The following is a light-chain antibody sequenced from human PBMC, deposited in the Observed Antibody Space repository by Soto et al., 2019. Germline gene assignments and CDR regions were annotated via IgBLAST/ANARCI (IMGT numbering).Light chain of an antibody. V-gene: IGKV1-17*01. J-gene: IGKJ1*01. CDR1: QNIGSF. CDR3: LQHYRYPRT. Sequence: DIQMTQSPSSLSASVGDRVTITCRASQNIGSFLNWYQQKPGEAPRLLVYSAFRIQSGVPSRFSGSGSGTEFTLTISSLQAEDFATYYCLQHYRYPRTFGQGTKVDIK. CDR2: SAF.